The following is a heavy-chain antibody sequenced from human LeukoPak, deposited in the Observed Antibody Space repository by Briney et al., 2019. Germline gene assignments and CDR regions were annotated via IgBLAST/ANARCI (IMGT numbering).Heavy chain of an antibody. D-gene: IGHD3-22*01. V-gene: IGHV3-7*01. CDR1: GFTFSSYW. CDR2: IKQDGSEK. J-gene: IGHJ4*02. Sequence: GGPLRLSCAASGFTFSSYWMSWVRQAPGKGLEWVANIKQDGSEKYYVDSVKGRFTISRDNAKNSLYLQMNSLRAEDTAVYYCATQLYDSSGYYYYWGQGTLVTVSS. CDR3: ATQLYDSSGYYYY.